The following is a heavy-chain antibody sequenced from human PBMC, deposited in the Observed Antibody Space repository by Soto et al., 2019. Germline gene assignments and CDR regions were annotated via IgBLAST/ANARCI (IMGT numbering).Heavy chain of an antibody. J-gene: IGHJ4*02. CDR1: GYTFTSYA. V-gene: IGHV1-3*01. D-gene: IGHD6-19*01. CDR3: ASAYSSGWYVLVY. Sequence: GASVKVSCKASGYTFTSYAMHWVRQAPGRRLEWMGWINAGNGNTKYSQEFQGRVTITRDTSASTAYMELSSLRSEDTAVDYCASAYSSGWYVLVYWGQGTLVTVS. CDR2: INAGNGNT.